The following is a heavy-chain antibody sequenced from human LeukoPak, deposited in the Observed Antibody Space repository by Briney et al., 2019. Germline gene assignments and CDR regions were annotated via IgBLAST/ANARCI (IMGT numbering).Heavy chain of an antibody. D-gene: IGHD4-11*01. CDR3: AAHSNYVDY. CDR1: GGSISSADYY. V-gene: IGHV4-61*02. CDR2: IYTTGST. J-gene: IGHJ4*02. Sequence: KTSETLSLTCTVSGGSISSADYYWSWIRQPAGKGLEWIGRIYTTGSTNYNPSLKSRVTISVDTSKNQFSLKLSSVTAADTAVYYCAAHSNYVDYWGQGTLVTVSS.